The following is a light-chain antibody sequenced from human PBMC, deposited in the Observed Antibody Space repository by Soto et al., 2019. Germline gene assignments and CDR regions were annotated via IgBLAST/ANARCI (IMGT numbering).Light chain of an antibody. CDR2: DAS. J-gene: IGKJ4*01. V-gene: IGKV3-11*01. CDR3: QQRNYWPLT. CDR1: QSVSSY. Sequence: IVLTQSPATLSLSPGERATLSCRASQSVSSYLAWYQQKPGQAPRLLIYDASNRATGIPARFSGSGSGTDFTLTISSLEPEDFAVYYCQQRNYWPLTFGGGTKVEIK.